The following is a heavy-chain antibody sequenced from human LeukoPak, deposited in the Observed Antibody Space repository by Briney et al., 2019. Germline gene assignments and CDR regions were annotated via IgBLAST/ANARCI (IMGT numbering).Heavy chain of an antibody. D-gene: IGHD2-2*01. V-gene: IGHV1-2*06. CDR2: INPNSGGT. Sequence: ASVKVSCKASGYTFTGYYIHWVRQAPGQGLEWMGRINPNSGGTNYAQKFQGRVTMTRDTSISTAYMELSRLRSDDTAVYYCAGNYCSSTSCNYYYYYMDVWAKGPRSPSP. J-gene: IGHJ6*03. CDR3: AGNYCSSTSCNYYYYYMDV. CDR1: GYTFTGYY.